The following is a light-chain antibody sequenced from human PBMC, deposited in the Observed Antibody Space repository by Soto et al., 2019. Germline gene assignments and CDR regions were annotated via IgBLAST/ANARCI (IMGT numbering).Light chain of an antibody. Sequence: DIQMTQSPSTLSAYVGDRVTITCRASQSISTYLAWYQQKPGKAPKLLISQASILQSGVPSSFSGSGSGTEFTLTISSLQPDDFATYYCQQYLRLVTFGWGSKVE. V-gene: IGKV1-5*03. J-gene: IGKJ4*01. CDR3: QQYLRLVT. CDR1: QSISTY. CDR2: QAS.